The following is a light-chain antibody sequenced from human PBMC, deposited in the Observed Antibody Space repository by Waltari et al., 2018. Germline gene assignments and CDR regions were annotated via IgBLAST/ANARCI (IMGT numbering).Light chain of an antibody. CDR1: SSDVGVYNY. CDR2: EVS. J-gene: IGLJ3*02. CDR3: SSYTSSSTWV. V-gene: IGLV2-14*01. Sequence: QSALTQPASVSGSPGQSISISCTGTSSDVGVYNYVSWYQQHPGKAPKLIIYEVSNRPAGISNRVSGSKSDNTAALTISGLQAEDEAYYYCSSYTSSSTWVFGGGTKLTVL.